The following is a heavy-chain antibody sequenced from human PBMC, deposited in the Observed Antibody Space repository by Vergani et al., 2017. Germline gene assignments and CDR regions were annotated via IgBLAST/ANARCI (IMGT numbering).Heavy chain of an antibody. CDR2: INSDGSST. V-gene: IGHV3-74*01. Sequence: EVQLVESGGGLVQPGGSLRLSCAASGFTFSSYWMHWVRQAPGKGLVCVSRINSDGSSTSYADSVTRRFTISRDTATNTLYLQMNSRRAEDTAVYYCARTSPLRGSPKYGMDVWGQGTTVTVSS. CDR1: GFTFSSYW. CDR3: ARTSPLRGSPKYGMDV. D-gene: IGHD3-16*01. J-gene: IGHJ6*02.